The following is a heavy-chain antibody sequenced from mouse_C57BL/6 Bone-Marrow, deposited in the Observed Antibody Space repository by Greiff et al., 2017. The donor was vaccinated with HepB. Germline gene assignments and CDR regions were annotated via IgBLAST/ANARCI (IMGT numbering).Heavy chain of an antibody. Sequence: VKQSCKASGYTFTSYWMHWVKQRPGRGLEWIGRIDPNSGGTKYNEKFKSKATLTVDKPSSTAYMQLSSLTSEDSAVYYCAIYEGGISYYAMDYWGQGTSVTVSS. D-gene: IGHD2-12*01. CDR2: IDPNSGGT. CDR3: AIYEGGISYYAMDY. CDR1: GYTFTSYW. J-gene: IGHJ4*01. V-gene: IGHV1-72*01.